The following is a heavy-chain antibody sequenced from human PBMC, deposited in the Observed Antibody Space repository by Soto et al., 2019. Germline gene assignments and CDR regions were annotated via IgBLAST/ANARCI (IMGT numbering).Heavy chain of an antibody. D-gene: IGHD2-15*01. J-gene: IGHJ3*02. CDR3: ARYCSGGSCYGPFDAFDI. CDR1: GFTVSSNY. V-gene: IGHV3-53*04. CDR2: IYSGGST. Sequence: GGSLRISCAASGFTVSSNYMSWVRQAPGKGLEWVSVIYSGGSTYYADSVKGRFTISRHNSKNTLYLQMNSLRAEDTAVYYCARYCSGGSCYGPFDAFDIWGQGTMVTVSS.